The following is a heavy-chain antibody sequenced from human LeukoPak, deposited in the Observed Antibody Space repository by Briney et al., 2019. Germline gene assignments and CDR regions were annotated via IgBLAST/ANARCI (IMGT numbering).Heavy chain of an antibody. CDR3: ARDSEWLDDAFDI. D-gene: IGHD6-19*01. V-gene: IGHV3-48*04. CDR2: ISSSGSTI. Sequence: GGSLRLSCAASGFTFSSYSMNWVRQAPGKGLEWVSYISSSGSTIYYADSVKGRFTISRDNAKNSLYLQMNSLRAEDTAVYYCARDSEWLDDAFDIWGQGTMVTVSS. CDR1: GFTFSSYS. J-gene: IGHJ3*02.